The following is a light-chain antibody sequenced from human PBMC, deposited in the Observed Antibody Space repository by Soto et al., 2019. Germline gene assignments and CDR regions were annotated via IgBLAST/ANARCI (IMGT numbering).Light chain of an antibody. Sequence: EIVMTQSPATLSVSPGGRSTLSRRASQSISGTLAWYQQKPGQAPRLLIYDASNRATGIPARFSGSGSGTDFTHTISSLQPEDFAVYYCQQRSNWPDAFGQGTRLEIK. J-gene: IGKJ5*01. CDR1: QSISGT. CDR2: DAS. V-gene: IGKV3-11*01. CDR3: QQRSNWPDA.